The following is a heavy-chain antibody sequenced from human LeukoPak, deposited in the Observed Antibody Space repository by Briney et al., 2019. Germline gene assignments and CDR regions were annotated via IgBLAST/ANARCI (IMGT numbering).Heavy chain of an antibody. CDR1: GFTFSSYS. J-gene: IGHJ4*02. Sequence: GGSLRLSCAASGFTFSSYSMNWVRQAPGKGLEWVSSISSSSSYIYYADSVKGRFTISGDNAKNSLYLQMNSLRAEDTAVYYCARDQGAARRGLDCWGQGTLVTVSS. V-gene: IGHV3-21*01. CDR3: ARDQGAARRGLDC. D-gene: IGHD3-10*01. CDR2: ISSSSSYI.